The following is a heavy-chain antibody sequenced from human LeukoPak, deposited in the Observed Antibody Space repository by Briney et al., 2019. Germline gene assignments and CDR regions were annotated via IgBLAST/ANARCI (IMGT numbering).Heavy chain of an antibody. J-gene: IGHJ1*01. D-gene: IGHD3-16*01. Sequence: GGSLRLSCAASGFIVSNNYMSWVRQAPGKGLEWVSIIYSDGTTYYTDSVKGRFTMSRDNAKNSLYLQMNSLRAEDTAVYYCARGDYDYVSGSYSYWGQGTLVTVSS. V-gene: IGHV3-53*01. CDR2: IYSDGTT. CDR3: ARGDYDYVSGSYSY. CDR1: GFIVSNNY.